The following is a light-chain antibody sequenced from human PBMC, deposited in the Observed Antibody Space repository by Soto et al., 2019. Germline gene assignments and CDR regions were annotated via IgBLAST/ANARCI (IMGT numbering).Light chain of an antibody. Sequence: DIQMTQSPSTLSASIGDRVTITCRASQSISDYLAWYQQKPGKAPKLLIYKASSLESGVPSRFSGSGSGTEFTLTISSLQPDDVATYYCQQDRSYPWTFGQGTKVEIK. CDR2: KAS. J-gene: IGKJ1*01. CDR3: QQDRSYPWT. CDR1: QSISDY. V-gene: IGKV1-5*03.